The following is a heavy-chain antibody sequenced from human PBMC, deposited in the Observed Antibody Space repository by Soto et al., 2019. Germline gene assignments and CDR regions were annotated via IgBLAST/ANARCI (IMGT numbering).Heavy chain of an antibody. CDR3: ARRPRESGEWLLCVC. CDR1: GYTFSTYE. V-gene: IGHV1-8*01. CDR2: MNPDNGNT. J-gene: IGHJ4*02. Sequence: ASVKVSCKASGYTFSTYEINWVRRAAGQGLEWMGRMNPDNGNTGYAQKFQDRVTMTRNTSISTAYMELSSLRSDDTAVYYCARRPRESGEWLLCVCWGQGALVTVSS. D-gene: IGHD3-3*01.